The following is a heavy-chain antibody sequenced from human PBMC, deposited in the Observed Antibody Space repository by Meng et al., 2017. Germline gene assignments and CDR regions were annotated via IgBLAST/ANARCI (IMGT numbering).Heavy chain of an antibody. V-gene: IGHV1-2*06. Sequence: ASVKVSCKASGNTFTGYYMHWVRQAPGQGLEWMGRINPNSGGTNYAQKFQGRVTMTRDTSISTATVELRRLRSGDTAVYYCARDITEMVRIRYYYGMDVWGQGTTVTVSS. CDR2: INPNSGGT. CDR3: ARDITEMVRIRYYYGMDV. CDR1: GNTFTGYY. J-gene: IGHJ6*02. D-gene: IGHD3-10*01.